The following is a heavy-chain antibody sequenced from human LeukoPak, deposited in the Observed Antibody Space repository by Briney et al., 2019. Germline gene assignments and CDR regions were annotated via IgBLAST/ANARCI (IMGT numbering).Heavy chain of an antibody. D-gene: IGHD6-6*01. Sequence: GGSLRLSCAASRFTFSSYSMNWVRQAPGKGLEWVSSISSSGSYIYFADSVKGRFTISRYNAKNSLYLQMNCLRVEDTAVYYCARGGAARPDFWGQGTLVTVSS. CDR2: ISSSGSYI. CDR3: ARGGAARPDF. CDR1: RFTFSSYS. J-gene: IGHJ4*02. V-gene: IGHV3-21*01.